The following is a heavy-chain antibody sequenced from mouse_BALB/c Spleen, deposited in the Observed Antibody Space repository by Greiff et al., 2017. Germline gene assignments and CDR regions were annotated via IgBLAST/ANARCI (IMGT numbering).Heavy chain of an antibody. Sequence: EVQLVESGGGLVKPGGSLKLSCAASGFTFSSYAMSWVRQTPEKRLEWVASISSGGSTYYPDSVKGRFTISRDNARNILYLQMSSLRSEDTAMYYCARDGYYYGSSPYYFDYWGQGTTLTVSS. CDR3: ARDGYYYGSSPYYFDY. D-gene: IGHD1-1*01. J-gene: IGHJ2*01. V-gene: IGHV5-6-5*01. CDR2: ISSGGST. CDR1: GFTFSSYA.